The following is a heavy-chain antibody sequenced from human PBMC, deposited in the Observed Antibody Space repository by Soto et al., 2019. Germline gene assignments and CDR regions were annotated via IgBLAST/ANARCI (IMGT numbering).Heavy chain of an antibody. Sequence: ASVKVSCKASGYTFTSYGISWVRQAPGQGLEWMGWISAYNGNTNYAQKLQGRVTMTTDTSTSTAYMELRSLRSDDTAVYYCARVSDYGDYNDFHPCGQGTLVTVSS. V-gene: IGHV1-18*01. J-gene: IGHJ5*02. CDR2: ISAYNGNT. CDR3: ARVSDYGDYNDFHP. CDR1: GYTFTSYG. D-gene: IGHD4-17*01.